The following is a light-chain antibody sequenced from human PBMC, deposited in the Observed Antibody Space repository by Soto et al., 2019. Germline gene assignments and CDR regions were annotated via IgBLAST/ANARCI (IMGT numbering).Light chain of an antibody. CDR1: QSVGSN. J-gene: IGKJ2*01. V-gene: IGKV3-15*01. Sequence: EVVMTQSPATLSVSPGERDTLSCRASQSVGSNLAWYQQKPGQSPSLLIYGASTRATGIPARFSGSGSGTAFTLTISSLQSEDSAVYYCQQYNNWPPYTYGQGTKLEIK. CDR2: GAS. CDR3: QQYNNWPPYT.